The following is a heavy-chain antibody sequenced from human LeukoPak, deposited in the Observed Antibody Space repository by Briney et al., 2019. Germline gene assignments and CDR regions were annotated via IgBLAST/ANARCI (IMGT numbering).Heavy chain of an antibody. D-gene: IGHD3-9*01. Sequence: SETLSLTCSVSGGSINSYYWSWIRQSPGKGLEWIGYIYYSGSTNYNPSLKSRVTISVDTSKNQFPLKLSSVTAADTAVYYCARRVWLQPFDYWGQGTLVTVSS. CDR2: IYYSGST. V-gene: IGHV4-59*08. CDR1: GGSINSYY. J-gene: IGHJ4*02. CDR3: ARRVWLQPFDY.